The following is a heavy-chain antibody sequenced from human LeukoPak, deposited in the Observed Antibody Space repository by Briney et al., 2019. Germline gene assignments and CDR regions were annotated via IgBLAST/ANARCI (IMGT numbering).Heavy chain of an antibody. J-gene: IGHJ4*02. CDR1: GFTFSSYG. CDR2: ISYDGSNK. D-gene: IGHD2-2*01. Sequence: GGSLRLSCVASGFTFSSYGMHWVRQAPGKGLEWVVVISYDGSNKYYADSVKGRFTISGDNSKNTLYLEMNSLRTEDTAVYYCAKDTGSTSWHTFDSWGQGTLVTVSS. V-gene: IGHV3-30*18. CDR3: AKDTGSTSWHTFDS.